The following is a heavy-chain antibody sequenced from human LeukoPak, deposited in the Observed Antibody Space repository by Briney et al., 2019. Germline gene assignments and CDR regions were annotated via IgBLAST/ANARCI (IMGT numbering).Heavy chain of an antibody. CDR3: AFGQATGSDY. D-gene: IGHD1-1*01. J-gene: IGHJ4*02. CDR2: ISWNSGFI. Sequence: GGSLRLSCAASGFTFDDYAMHWVRQAPGMGLEWVSGISWNSGFIVYADSVRGRFTISRDNAKNSLYLQMNSLRPEDTALYFCAFGQATGSDYWGQGTLVTVSS. CDR1: GFTFDDYA. V-gene: IGHV3-9*01.